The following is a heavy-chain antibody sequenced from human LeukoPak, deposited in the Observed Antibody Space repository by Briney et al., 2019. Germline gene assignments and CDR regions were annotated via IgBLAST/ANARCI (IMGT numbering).Heavy chain of an antibody. CDR3: ARVPVDIVVVXXXXXXXYYGMDV. D-gene: IGHD2-2*01. CDR2: IRASVGST. Sequence: GLSLRLSCAPSGFTFSSYGMSWVRQAPGKGLEGAAGIRASVGSTYYADSVKGRFTISRDNSKNSLYLQMNSLRAEDTAVYYCARVPVDIVVVXXXXXXXYYGMDVWGQGTXX. J-gene: IGHJ6*02. V-gene: IGHV3-23*01. CDR1: GFTFSSYG.